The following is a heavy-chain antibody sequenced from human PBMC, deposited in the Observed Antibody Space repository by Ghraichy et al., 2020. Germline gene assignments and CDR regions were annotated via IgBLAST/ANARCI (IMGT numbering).Heavy chain of an antibody. CDR1: GYTFTSYG. D-gene: IGHD3-22*01. J-gene: IGHJ4*02. CDR2: ISAYNGNT. Sequence: ASVKVSCKASGYTFTSYGISWVRQAPGQGLEWMGWISAYNGNTNYAQKLQGRVTMTTDTSTSTAYMELRSLRSDDTAVYYCARDLLDPFTMIVVVKGQFDYWGQGTLVTVSS. CDR3: ARDLLDPFTMIVVVKGQFDY. V-gene: IGHV1-18*01.